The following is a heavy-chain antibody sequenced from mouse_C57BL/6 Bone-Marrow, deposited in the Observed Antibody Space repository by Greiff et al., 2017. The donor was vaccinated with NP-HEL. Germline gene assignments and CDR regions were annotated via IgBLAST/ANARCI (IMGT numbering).Heavy chain of an antibody. J-gene: IGHJ2*01. CDR2: INPSSGYT. Sequence: QVQLQQSGAELARPGASVKMSCKASGYTFTSYTMHWVKQRPGQGLEWIGHINPSSGYTKYNQKFKDKATLTADKSSSTAYMQLSSLTSEDSAVYCCARSADYGSRHLDDWGQGTTLTVSS. D-gene: IGHD1-1*01. CDR1: GYTFTSYT. CDR3: ARSADYGSRHLDD. V-gene: IGHV1-4*01.